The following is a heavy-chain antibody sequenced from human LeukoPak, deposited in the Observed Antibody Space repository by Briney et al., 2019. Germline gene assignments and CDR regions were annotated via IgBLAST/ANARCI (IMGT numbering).Heavy chain of an antibody. CDR2: INAGNGNT. D-gene: IGHD1-7*01. J-gene: IGHJ4*02. CDR3: VRDLQAINWNYENGIDY. CDR1: GYTFTTYA. V-gene: IGHV1-3*01. Sequence: ASVKVSCKASGYTFTTYAMHWVRQAPGQRLEWMGWINAGNGNTKYSQKFQGRVTITRDTSATTAYMELSSLRSDDTAVYYCVRDLQAINWNYENGIDYWGQGTLVTVSS.